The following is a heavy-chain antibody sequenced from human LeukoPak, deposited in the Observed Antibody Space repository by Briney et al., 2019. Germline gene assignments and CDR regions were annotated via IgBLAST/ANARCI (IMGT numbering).Heavy chain of an antibody. J-gene: IGHJ4*02. Sequence: GGSLRLSCSASGFIFSRYAMHWVRQPPGKGLYYVAAISSDGDSTYYADSVKGRFTISRDNAKNSLYLQMNSLRAEDTAVYYCARAELSSGWYYFDYWGQGTLVTVSS. CDR2: ISSDGDST. V-gene: IGHV3-64*04. CDR1: GFIFSRYA. CDR3: ARAELSSGWYYFDY. D-gene: IGHD6-19*01.